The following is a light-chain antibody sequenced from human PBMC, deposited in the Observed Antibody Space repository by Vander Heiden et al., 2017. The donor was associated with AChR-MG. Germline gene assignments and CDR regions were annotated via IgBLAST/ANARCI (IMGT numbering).Light chain of an antibody. Sequence: DIEMTQSPSSLSASVGDRDTITCRAGQSINSDLNWYQHKPGKAPKLLISEATTLQSGVPSRFSGSGSGTEFTLTISSLQPEDLATYYCQQSATTSFTFGHGTRVDI. V-gene: IGKV1-39*01. CDR1: QSINSD. J-gene: IGKJ3*01. CDR3: QQSATTSFT. CDR2: EAT.